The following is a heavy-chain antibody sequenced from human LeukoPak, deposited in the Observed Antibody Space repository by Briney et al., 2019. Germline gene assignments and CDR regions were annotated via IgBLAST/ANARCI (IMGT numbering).Heavy chain of an antibody. V-gene: IGHV4-34*01. D-gene: IGHD6-13*01. J-gene: IGHJ5*02. CDR3: AKGARALIAAAGTNNWFDP. CDR1: GGSFSGYY. CDR2: INHSGST. Sequence: SETLSLTCAVYGGSFSGYYWSWIRQPPGKGLEWMGEINHSGSTNYNPSPKSRVTISVDTSKNQLSLKLSSVTAADTAVYYCAKGARALIAAAGTNNWFDPWGQGTLVTVSS.